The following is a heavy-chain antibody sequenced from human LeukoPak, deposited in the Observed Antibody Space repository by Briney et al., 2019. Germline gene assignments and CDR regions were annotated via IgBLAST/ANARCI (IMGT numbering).Heavy chain of an antibody. CDR1: GFTFSSYA. CDR3: AKGPPEVEWELFFFDY. CDR2: ICGSGGST. J-gene: IGHJ4*02. Sequence: GSLRLSCAASGFTFSSYAMSWVRQAPGKGLEWVSAICGSGGSTYYADSVKGRFTISRDNSKNTLYLQMNSLRAEDTAVYYCAKGPPEVEWELFFFDYWGQGTLVTISS. V-gene: IGHV3-23*01. D-gene: IGHD1-26*01.